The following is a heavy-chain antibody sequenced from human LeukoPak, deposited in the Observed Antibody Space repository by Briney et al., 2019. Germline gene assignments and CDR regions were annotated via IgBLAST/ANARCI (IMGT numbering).Heavy chain of an antibody. CDR2: VYWNDDK. CDR3: AHKPLGPTLGGCFDS. Sequence: SGPTVVKPTQTLTLTCTFSGFSLTSSGVGVGWIRQPPGKALEWLALVYWNDDKRYRPSLKNRLTIVKDTSKNQVVLTMTDMDPVDTGTYYCAHKPLGPTLGGCFDSWGQGTLVTVSS. V-gene: IGHV2-5*01. D-gene: IGHD3-16*01. CDR1: GFSLTSSGVG. J-gene: IGHJ5*01.